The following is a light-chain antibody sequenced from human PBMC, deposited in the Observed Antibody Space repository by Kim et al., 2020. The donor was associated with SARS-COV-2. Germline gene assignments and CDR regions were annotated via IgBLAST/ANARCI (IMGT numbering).Light chain of an antibody. CDR3: QTWGTGIRV. CDR2: LNSDGSH. J-gene: IGLJ3*02. CDR1: SGHSAYG. V-gene: IGLV4-69*01. Sequence: QPVLTQSPSASASLGASVKLTCTLSSGHSAYGIAWHQQQPEKGPRYLMKLNSDGSHNKGDGIPDRFSGSSSGAERYLTISSLQSEDEADYYCQTWGTGIRVFGGGTQLTVL.